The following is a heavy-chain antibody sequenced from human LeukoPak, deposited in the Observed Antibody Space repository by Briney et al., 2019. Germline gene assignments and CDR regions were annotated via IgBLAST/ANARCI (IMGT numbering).Heavy chain of an antibody. CDR1: GFTFSSYS. Sequence: GGSLRLSCAASGFTFSSYSMNWVRQAPGRGLNWFPYISSSSSTIYYADSVKGRFTISRDNAKNSLYLQMNSLRDEDTAVYYCARAYDGGRVGFDIWGQGTMVTVSS. V-gene: IGHV3-48*02. CDR3: ARAYDGGRVGFDI. CDR2: ISSSSSTI. D-gene: IGHD3-22*01. J-gene: IGHJ3*02.